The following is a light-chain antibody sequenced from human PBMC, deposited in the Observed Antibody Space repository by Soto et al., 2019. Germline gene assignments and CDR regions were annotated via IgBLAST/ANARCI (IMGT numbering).Light chain of an antibody. V-gene: IGKV3D-20*02. CDR1: QSVTSSS. CDR3: QQRRT. J-gene: IGKJ1*01. Sequence: EIVLTQFPGTLSLSPGERATLSCRASQSVTSSSLAWYQQKVGRAPRVLIYGASNRATGIPDRFSGSGSGTDFSLTISSLEPEDFAVYYCQQRRTFGQGTKVDIK. CDR2: GAS.